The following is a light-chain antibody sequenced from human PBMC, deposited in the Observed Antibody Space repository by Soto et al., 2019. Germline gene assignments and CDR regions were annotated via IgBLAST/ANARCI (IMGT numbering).Light chain of an antibody. CDR3: QQYGSSGT. J-gene: IGKJ1*01. V-gene: IGKV3-20*01. CDR2: GAS. Sequence: EIVLTQSPGTLSLSPGERATLSCRASQSFSNNYLAWYQQKPGQAPRLLIYGASNRATGIPDRFSDSGSGTDFTLTISRLEPEDFAVYYCQQYGSSGTFGQGTKVEIK. CDR1: QSFSNNY.